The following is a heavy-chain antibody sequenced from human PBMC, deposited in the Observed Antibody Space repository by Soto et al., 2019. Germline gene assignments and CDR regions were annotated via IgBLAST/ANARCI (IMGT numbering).Heavy chain of an antibody. J-gene: IGHJ5*01. CDR3: ARARVLGSSTSPTGWLDS. D-gene: IGHD2-2*01. Sequence: PSQTLSLTCAISGDSVSSNSAAWNWIRQSPSRGLEWLGRTYYRSKWYNDYAVSVKSRITINPDTSKNQFSLQLNSVTPEDTAVYYCARARVLGSSTSPTGWLDSWRQRTLVTVPS. CDR2: TYYRSKWYN. CDR1: GDSVSSNSAA. V-gene: IGHV6-1*01.